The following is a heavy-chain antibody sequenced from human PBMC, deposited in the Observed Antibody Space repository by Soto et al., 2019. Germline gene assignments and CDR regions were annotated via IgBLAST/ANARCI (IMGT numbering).Heavy chain of an antibody. CDR1: GFTFSSYW. CDR2: IKQDGSEK. D-gene: IGHD2-2*01. Sequence: PGGSLRLSCAASGFTFSSYWMSWVRQAPGKGLEWVANIKQDGSEKYYVDSVKGRFTISRDNAKNSLYLQMNSLRAEDTAVYYCARDPNIVVVPAAIYYYYGMDVWGQGT. J-gene: IGHJ6*02. V-gene: IGHV3-7*04. CDR3: ARDPNIVVVPAAIYYYYGMDV.